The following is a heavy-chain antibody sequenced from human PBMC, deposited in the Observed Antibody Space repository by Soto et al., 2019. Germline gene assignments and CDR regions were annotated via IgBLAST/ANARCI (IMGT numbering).Heavy chain of an antibody. D-gene: IGHD2-21*02. CDR1: GYSFTSYW. CDR3: ARTYCGGDCSYYYGMDV. CDR2: IYPGDSDT. J-gene: IGHJ6*02. Sequence: GESLKISCKGSGYSFTSYWIGWVRQMPGKGLEWMGIIYPGDSDTRYSPSFQGQVTISADKSISTAYLQWSSLKASDTAMYYCARTYCGGDCSYYYGMDVWDQGTTVTVSS. V-gene: IGHV5-51*01.